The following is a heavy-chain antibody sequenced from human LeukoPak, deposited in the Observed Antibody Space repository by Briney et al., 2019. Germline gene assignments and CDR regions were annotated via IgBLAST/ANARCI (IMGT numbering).Heavy chain of an antibody. CDR2: INPNGGVT. Sequence: GASVKVSCKASGYSFTGYYIHWVRQAPGQGLEWMGWINPNGGVTKSAQKFQGRVTMTRDMSINTVYMELSGLTSDDTALYYCARGPNYYYYMDFWGKGTTVSVSS. CDR1: GYSFTGYY. CDR3: ARGPNYYYYMDF. V-gene: IGHV1-2*02. J-gene: IGHJ6*03.